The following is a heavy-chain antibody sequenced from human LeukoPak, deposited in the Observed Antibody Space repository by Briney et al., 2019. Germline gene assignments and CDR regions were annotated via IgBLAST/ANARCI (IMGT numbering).Heavy chain of an antibody. CDR2: IYSGGST. Sequence: GGSLRLSCAASGFTVSSNYMSWVRQAPGKGLEWVSVIYSGGSTYYADSVKGRFTISRDNSKNTLYLQMNSLRAEDTAVYYCARGYCSSTSCYKDIWGQGTMVTVSS. CDR3: ARGYCSSTSCYKDI. V-gene: IGHV3-53*01. D-gene: IGHD2-2*02. J-gene: IGHJ3*02. CDR1: GFTVSSNY.